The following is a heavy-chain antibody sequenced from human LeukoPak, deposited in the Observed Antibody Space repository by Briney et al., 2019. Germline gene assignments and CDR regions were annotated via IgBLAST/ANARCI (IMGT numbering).Heavy chain of an antibody. CDR1: GFTFSRYW. D-gene: IGHD3-22*01. CDR3: AKDHNYYDSSGYYLVRADAFDI. CDR2: ISGSGGST. Sequence: GGSLRLSCAASGFTFSRYWMHWVRQAPGKGLEWVSAISGSGGSTYYADSVKGRFTISRDNSKNTLYLQMNSLRAEDTAVYYCAKDHNYYDSSGYYLVRADAFDIWGQGTMVTVSS. J-gene: IGHJ3*02. V-gene: IGHV3-23*01.